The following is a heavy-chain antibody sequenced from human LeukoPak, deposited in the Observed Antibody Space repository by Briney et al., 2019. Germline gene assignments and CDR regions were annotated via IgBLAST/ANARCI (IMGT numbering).Heavy chain of an antibody. CDR2: ISAYNGNT. Sequence: GASVKVSYKASGYTFTSYGISWVRQAPGQGLEWMGWISAYNGNTNYAQKLQGRVTMTTDTSTSTAYMELSSLRSEDTAVYYCARGIVVVPAAMGGYYYMDVWGKGTTVTVSS. CDR3: ARGIVVVPAAMGGYYYMDV. D-gene: IGHD2-2*01. J-gene: IGHJ6*03. V-gene: IGHV1-18*01. CDR1: GYTFTSYG.